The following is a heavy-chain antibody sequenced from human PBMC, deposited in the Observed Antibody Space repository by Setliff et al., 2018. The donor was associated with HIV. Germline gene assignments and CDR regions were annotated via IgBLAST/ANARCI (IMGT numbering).Heavy chain of an antibody. CDR1: GGSISSGDYY. Sequence: SETLSLTCTVSGGSISSGDYYWSWIRQPPGKGLEWIGYIYYSGSTYYNPSLRSRVTISLDTSKNQVSLKLNSMTAADTAVYFCVRGPQWLVQKGRVYYFDYWGQGTLVTVSS. CDR3: VRGPQWLVQKGRVYYFDY. J-gene: IGHJ4*02. CDR2: IYYSGST. V-gene: IGHV4-30-4*08. D-gene: IGHD6-19*01.